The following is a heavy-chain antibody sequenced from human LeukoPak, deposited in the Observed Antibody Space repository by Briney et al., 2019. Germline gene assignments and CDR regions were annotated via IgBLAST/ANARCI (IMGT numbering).Heavy chain of an antibody. D-gene: IGHD2-2*01. Sequence: GGSLRLSCAASGFTFSSYSMNWVRQAPGKGLEWVSSISSSSSYIYYADSVKGRFTISRDNAKNSLYLQMNSLRAEDTAVYYCARATTLGPAAMIEGAFDIWGQWTMVTVSS. J-gene: IGHJ3*02. CDR2: ISSSSSYI. CDR1: GFTFSSYS. V-gene: IGHV3-21*01. CDR3: ARATTLGPAAMIEGAFDI.